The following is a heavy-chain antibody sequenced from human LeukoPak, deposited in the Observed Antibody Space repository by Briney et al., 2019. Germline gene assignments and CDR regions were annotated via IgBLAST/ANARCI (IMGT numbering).Heavy chain of an antibody. CDR1: GGSISSYY. Sequence: SETLSLTCTVSGGSISSYYWSWIRQPPGKGLEWIGYIYTSGSTTYNPSLKSRVTISVDTSKNQFSLKLSSVTAADTAVYYCARQRTVTTAYGWFDPWGQGTLVTVSS. V-gene: IGHV4-4*09. CDR2: IYTSGST. CDR3: ARQRTVTTAYGWFDP. J-gene: IGHJ5*02. D-gene: IGHD4-11*01.